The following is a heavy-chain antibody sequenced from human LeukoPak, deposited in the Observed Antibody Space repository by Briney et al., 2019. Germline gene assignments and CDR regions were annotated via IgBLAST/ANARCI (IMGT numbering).Heavy chain of an antibody. Sequence: ASVKVSCKASGYTFTSYGISWVRQAPGQGLEWMGWISAYNGNTNYAQKFQGRVTMTRNTSISTAYMELSSLRSEDTAVYYCAIPSSGYFDYWGQGTLVTVSS. V-gene: IGHV1-18*01. CDR1: GYTFTSYG. CDR3: AIPSSGYFDY. D-gene: IGHD3-22*01. J-gene: IGHJ4*02. CDR2: ISAYNGNT.